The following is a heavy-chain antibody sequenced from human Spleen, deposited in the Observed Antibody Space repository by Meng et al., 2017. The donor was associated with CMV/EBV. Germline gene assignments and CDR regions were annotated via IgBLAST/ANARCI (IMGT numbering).Heavy chain of an antibody. Sequence: GESLKISCATSGFTFFSYTMHWVRQAPGKGLEWVSSISGSGTYMYYAVSVKGRFTISRDNAKNSLYLQMNSLRAEDTAVYYCAMGTEDYWGQGTLVTVSS. D-gene: IGHD7-27*01. CDR3: AMGTEDY. V-gene: IGHV3-21*01. CDR2: ISGSGTYM. CDR1: GFTFFSYT. J-gene: IGHJ4*02.